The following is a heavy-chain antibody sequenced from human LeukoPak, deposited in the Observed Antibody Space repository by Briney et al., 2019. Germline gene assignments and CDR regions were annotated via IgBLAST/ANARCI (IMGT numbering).Heavy chain of an antibody. CDR3: ARMYYGYVWGSFDY. D-gene: IGHD3-16*01. CDR2: IYTSGST. J-gene: IGHJ4*02. V-gene: IGHV4-4*07. Sequence: SETLSLTCTVSGGSISSYYWSWIRQPAGKGLEWIGRIYTSGSTNYNPSLKSRVTISVDTSKNQFSLKLSSVTAADTAVYYCARMYYGYVWGSFDYWGQGTLVTVSS. CDR1: GGSISSYY.